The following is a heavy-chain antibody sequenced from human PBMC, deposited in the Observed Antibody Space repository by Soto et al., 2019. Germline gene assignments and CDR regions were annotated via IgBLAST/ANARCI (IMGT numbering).Heavy chain of an antibody. D-gene: IGHD6-13*01. Sequence: QVQLQESGPGLVMPSETLSLTCTVSGDSISGSPYFWGWIRQPPGKRLEWIGSIFYDGYTLYTPSLQXRVTISVDTSKNQFSLTLTSVAAADTAIYFCARLQAAVPHYWGQGILVTVSS. CDR3: ARLQAAVPHY. CDR1: GDSISGSPYF. CDR2: IFYDGYT. J-gene: IGHJ4*02. V-gene: IGHV4-39*01.